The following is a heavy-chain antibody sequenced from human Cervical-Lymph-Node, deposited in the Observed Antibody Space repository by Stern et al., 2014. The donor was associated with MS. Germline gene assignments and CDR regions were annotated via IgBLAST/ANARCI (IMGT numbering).Heavy chain of an antibody. D-gene: IGHD3-22*01. CDR1: GDTLSSYT. Sequence: QVQLVQSGAEVKKPGSSVKVSCKASGDTLSSYTIGWVRQAPGQGLEWMGGIIPLFGTVNYAQKFQGRVTITADKSTSTAYMELSSLRSEDTATYYCATPNYHDSSGYFVRDRGRAFDYWGQGTLVIVSS. V-gene: IGHV1-69*06. J-gene: IGHJ4*02. CDR2: IIPLFGTV. CDR3: ATPNYHDSSGYFVRDRGRAFDY.